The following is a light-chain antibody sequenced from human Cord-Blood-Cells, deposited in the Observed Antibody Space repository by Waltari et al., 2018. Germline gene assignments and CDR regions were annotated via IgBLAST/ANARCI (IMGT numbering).Light chain of an antibody. Sequence: QSVLTQPPSASGTPGQRVTLSCSRSSSNIGSNTVNWYQQLPGTAPKLLIYRNNQRPSGVPDRFSGSKSGTSASLAISGLQSEDEADYYCAAWDDSLNGPVFGGGTKLTVL. CDR3: AAWDDSLNGPV. V-gene: IGLV1-44*01. J-gene: IGLJ3*02. CDR1: SSNIGSNT. CDR2: RNN.